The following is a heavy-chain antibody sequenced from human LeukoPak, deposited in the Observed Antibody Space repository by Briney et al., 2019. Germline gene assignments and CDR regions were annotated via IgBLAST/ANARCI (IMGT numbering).Heavy chain of an antibody. D-gene: IGHD5-12*01. CDR3: AKDRRSSIVATSMDV. J-gene: IGHJ6*04. Sequence: GGSLRLSCAASGFTFDDYAMHWVRQAPGKGLEWVSLISWDGGSTYYADSVKGRFPISRDNSKNSLYLQMNSLRTEDTALYYCAKDRRSSIVATSMDVWGKGTTVTISS. V-gene: IGHV3-43*01. CDR1: GFTFDDYA. CDR2: ISWDGGST.